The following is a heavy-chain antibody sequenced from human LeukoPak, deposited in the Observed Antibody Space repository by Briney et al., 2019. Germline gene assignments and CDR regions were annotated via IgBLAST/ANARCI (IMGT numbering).Heavy chain of an antibody. CDR2: ISGDGSST. CDR1: GFTFSNYW. J-gene: IGHJ6*03. D-gene: IGHD3-3*01. CDR3: ARASSGNYDFWSGSYHRDYYYYTDA. V-gene: IGHV3-74*01. Sequence: PGGSLRLSCAASGFTFSNYWMHWVRQAPGKGLVWVSRISGDGSSTSYADSVKGRFTISRDNAKDTLSLQMNSLRAEDTAVYYCARASSGNYDFWSGSYHRDYYYYTDAWGEGTTVTVSS.